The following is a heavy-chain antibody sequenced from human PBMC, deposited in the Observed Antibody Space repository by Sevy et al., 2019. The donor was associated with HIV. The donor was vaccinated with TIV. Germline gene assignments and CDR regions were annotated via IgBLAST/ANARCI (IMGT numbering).Heavy chain of an antibody. CDR3: ARDGGTLTTPGSFDI. D-gene: IGHD3-16*01. J-gene: IGHJ3*02. Sequence: SETLSLTCAVSGGSISSGVYSWNWIRQPPGKGLEWIGYIFHTGNTFYNPSLKSRVTVSLDKSENQLSLRLSSATAADTAVYYCARDGGTLTTPGSFDIWGQGTMVTVSS. CDR1: GGSISSGVYS. V-gene: IGHV4-30-2*01. CDR2: IFHTGNT.